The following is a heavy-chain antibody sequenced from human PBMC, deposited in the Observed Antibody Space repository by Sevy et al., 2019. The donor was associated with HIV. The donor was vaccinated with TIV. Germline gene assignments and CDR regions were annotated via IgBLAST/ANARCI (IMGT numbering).Heavy chain of an antibody. V-gene: IGHV3-64D*06. Sequence: GGSLRLSCSASAFSFSGYAMYWVRQAPGKGPECVSTISKDGGTTYYADSVKGRFTIFRDNSKNTLCLQMSSLRAEDTALYYCVKGPRHEYSNYGLDYWGQGTVVTVSS. CDR3: VKGPRHEYSNYGLDY. D-gene: IGHD4-4*01. CDR1: AFSFSGYA. J-gene: IGHJ4*02. CDR2: ISKDGGTT.